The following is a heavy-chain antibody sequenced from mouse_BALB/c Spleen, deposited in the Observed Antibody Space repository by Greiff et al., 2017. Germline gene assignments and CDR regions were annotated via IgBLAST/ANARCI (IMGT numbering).Heavy chain of an antibody. J-gene: IGHJ1*01. CDR2: ISYDGSN. V-gene: IGHV3-6*02. D-gene: IGHD2-14*01. CDR1: GYSITSGYY. CDR3: AGGYRYAFWYFDD. Sequence: DVQLQESGPGLVKPSQSLSLTCSVTGYSITSGYYWNWIRQFPGNKLEWMGYISYDGSNNYNPSLKNRISITRDTSKNQFFLKLNSVTTEDTATYYCAGGYRYAFWYFDDWGAGTTVTVAS.